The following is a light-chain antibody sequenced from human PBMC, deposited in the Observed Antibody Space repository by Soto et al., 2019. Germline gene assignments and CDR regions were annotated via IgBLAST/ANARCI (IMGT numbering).Light chain of an antibody. CDR3: QQYGSSPQT. J-gene: IGKJ1*01. CDR1: QSVSSY. Sequence: EIVLTQSPATLSLSPGERATLSCRASQSVSSYLAWYQQKPGLAPRLLISDASSRATGIPDRFSGSRSGTDLPLTISRLEPEDFAVYYCQQYGSSPQTFGQGTKVDIK. CDR2: DAS. V-gene: IGKV3D-20*01.